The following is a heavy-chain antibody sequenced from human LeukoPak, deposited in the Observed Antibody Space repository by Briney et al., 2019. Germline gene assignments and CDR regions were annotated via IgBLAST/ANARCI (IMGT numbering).Heavy chain of an antibody. D-gene: IGHD4-17*01. CDR2: IYYSGST. Sequence: SETLSLTCTVSGGSISSGGYYWSWIRQHPGKGLEWIGYIYYSGSTYYNPSLKSRVTISLDTSKNQFSLKHSSVTAADPAGYYCSEVALGGDSPFWGQGTLVTGSS. J-gene: IGHJ4*01. V-gene: IGHV4-31*03. CDR1: GGSISSGGYY. CDR3: SEVALGGDSPF.